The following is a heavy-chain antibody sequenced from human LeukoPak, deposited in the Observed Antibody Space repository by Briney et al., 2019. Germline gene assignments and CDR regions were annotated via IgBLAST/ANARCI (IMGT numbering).Heavy chain of an antibody. Sequence: GGSLRLSCAASGFTFSNYAMSWIRQAPGKGLEWVSYISSSSSYTNYADSVKGRFTISRDNAKNSLYLQMNSLRAEDTAVYYCARDPGSSWYEPQYYYYGMDVWGQGTTVTVSS. CDR2: ISSSSSYT. CDR3: ARDPGSSWYEPQYYYYGMDV. D-gene: IGHD6-13*01. V-gene: IGHV3-11*05. CDR1: GFTFSNYA. J-gene: IGHJ6*02.